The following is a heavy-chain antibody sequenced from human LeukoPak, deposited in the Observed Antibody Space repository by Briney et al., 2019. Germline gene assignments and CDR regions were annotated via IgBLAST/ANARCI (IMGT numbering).Heavy chain of an antibody. CDR2: IYHSGST. J-gene: IGHJ4*02. V-gene: IGHV4-38-2*02. CDR3: ARDLNYGSGSYSTEY. D-gene: IGHD3-10*01. CDR1: GYSISSGYY. Sequence: SETLSLTCTVSGYSISSGYYWGWIRQPPGKGLEWIGSIYHSGSTYYNPSLKSRVTISVDTSKNQFSLKLSSVTAADTAVYYCARDLNYGSGSYSTEYWGQGTLVTVSS.